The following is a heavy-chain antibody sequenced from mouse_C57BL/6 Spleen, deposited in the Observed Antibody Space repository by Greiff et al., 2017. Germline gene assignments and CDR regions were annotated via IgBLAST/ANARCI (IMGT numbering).Heavy chain of an antibody. CDR2: IDPSDSYT. CDR3: ARSEGYYYAMDY. V-gene: IGHV1-50*01. Sequence: QVQLQQPGAELVKPGASVKLSCKASGYTFTSYWMQWVNQRPGQGLEWIGEIDPSDSYTNYNQKFKGKATLTVDTSSSTAYMQLSSLTSEDSAVYYCARSEGYYYAMDYWGQGTSVTVSS. J-gene: IGHJ4*01. CDR1: GYTFTSYW.